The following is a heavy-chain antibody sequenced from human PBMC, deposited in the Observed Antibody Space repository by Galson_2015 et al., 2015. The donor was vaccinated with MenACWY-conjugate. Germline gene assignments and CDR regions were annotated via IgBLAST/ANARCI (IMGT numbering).Heavy chain of an antibody. V-gene: IGHV2-70*11. Sequence: PALVKPTQTLTLTCTFSGFSLDTSGMCVGWIRQPPGKALEWLARIDWDDHKYYTTSLKTRLTISTDTSKNQVVLTLTNMDPVDTTTYSWARIRRDFWSGDALYYYYYMDVWGKGTTVTVPS. CDR2: IDWDDHK. J-gene: IGHJ6*03. D-gene: IGHD3-3*01. CDR1: GFSLDTSGMC. CDR3: ARIRRDFWSGDALYYYYYMDV.